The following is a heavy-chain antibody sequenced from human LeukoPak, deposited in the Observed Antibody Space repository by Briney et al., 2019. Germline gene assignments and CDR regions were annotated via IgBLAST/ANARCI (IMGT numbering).Heavy chain of an antibody. V-gene: IGHV3-21*01. J-gene: IGHJ4*02. Sequence: GGSLRLSCAASGFTLSSYWMHWVRQAPGKGLEWVSSISSSSSYIYYADSVKGRFTISRDNAKNSLYLQMNSLRAEDTAVYYCARGSSSWYYGGYWGQGTLVTVSS. CDR2: ISSSSSYI. D-gene: IGHD6-13*01. CDR1: GFTLSSYW. CDR3: ARGSSSWYYGGY.